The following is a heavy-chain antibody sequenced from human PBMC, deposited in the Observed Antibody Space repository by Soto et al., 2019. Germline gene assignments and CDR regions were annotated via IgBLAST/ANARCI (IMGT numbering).Heavy chain of an antibody. V-gene: IGHV4-31*03. Sequence: QVQLQESGPGLVKPSQTLSLTCTVSGGSISTGGSYWSWIRQHSGKGLEWIGYISYSGSTYYNPSLKNRITTSVDTSKNQFSLKLNSVTAADTAVYYCARGQRSSGWYYFDCWGQGTLVTVSS. CDR3: ARGQRSSGWYYFDC. D-gene: IGHD6-13*01. CDR2: ISYSGST. CDR1: GGSISTGGSY. J-gene: IGHJ4*02.